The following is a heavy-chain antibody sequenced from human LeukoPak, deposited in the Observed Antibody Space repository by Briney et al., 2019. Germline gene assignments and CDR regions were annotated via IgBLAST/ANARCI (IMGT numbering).Heavy chain of an antibody. V-gene: IGHV3-30*04. CDR3: ATTFRGVIITRLDY. CDR1: GFTFSGYA. CDR2: ISHDEKNK. Sequence: PGRSLRLSCAASGFTFSGYAMHWVRRTPGKGLEWVAVISHDEKNKFYAESVKGRFTISRDNSKYTLFLEMNSLRPEDTAFYYCATTFRGVIITRLDYWGQGTLVTVSS. J-gene: IGHJ4*02. D-gene: IGHD3-10*01.